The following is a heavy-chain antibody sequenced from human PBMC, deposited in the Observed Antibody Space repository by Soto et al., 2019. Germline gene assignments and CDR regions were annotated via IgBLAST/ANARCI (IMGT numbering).Heavy chain of an antibody. CDR1: GFTFSSYA. CDR2: ISGSGGST. Sequence: GGSLRLSCAASGFTFSSYAMSWVRQAPGKGLEWVSSISGSGGSTYYADCVKGRFTISRDNSKNTLYLQMNSLRAEDTAVYYCAKDGRKDIVVVVAASYYYYYGMDVWGQGTTVTVSS. CDR3: AKDGRKDIVVVVAASYYYYYGMDV. V-gene: IGHV3-23*01. J-gene: IGHJ6*02. D-gene: IGHD2-15*01.